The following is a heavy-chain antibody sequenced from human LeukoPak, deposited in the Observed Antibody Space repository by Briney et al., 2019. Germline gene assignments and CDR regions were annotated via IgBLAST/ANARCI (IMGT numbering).Heavy chain of an antibody. Sequence: GGSLRLSCAASGFTFSSYAMSWVRQAPGKGLEWVSAISGSGGSTYYEDSVKGRFTISRDNSKNTLYLQMNSLRAEDTAVYYCAKGEVGATTAPIDYWGQGTLVTVSS. CDR1: GFTFSSYA. J-gene: IGHJ4*02. D-gene: IGHD1-26*01. V-gene: IGHV3-23*01. CDR3: AKGEVGATTAPIDY. CDR2: ISGSGGST.